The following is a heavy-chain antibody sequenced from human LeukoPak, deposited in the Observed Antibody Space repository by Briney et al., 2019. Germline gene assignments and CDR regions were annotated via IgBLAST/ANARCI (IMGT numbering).Heavy chain of an antibody. J-gene: IGHJ5*01. CDR1: GFTCIIYA. CDR3: AKDRPNYYESNGHYYRRDGDS. D-gene: IGHD3-22*01. Sequence: PGGYLRLSCAASGFTCIIYAMSRVRQAPGKEQNWVSSTSSGGDYTYYAGSVKGRFTISRDNSKNTLYVQMNSLRAEDTATYYCAKDRPNYYESNGHYYRRDGDSWGQGTLVTVSS. CDR2: TSSGGDYT. V-gene: IGHV3-23*01.